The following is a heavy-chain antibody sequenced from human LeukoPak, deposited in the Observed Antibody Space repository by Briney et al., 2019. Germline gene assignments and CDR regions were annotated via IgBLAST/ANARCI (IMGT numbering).Heavy chain of an antibody. D-gene: IGHD3-10*01. J-gene: IGHJ5*02. V-gene: IGHV3-33*01. CDR3: ARDSYGPYNWFDP. CDR1: GFTFSSYG. CDR2: IWYDGSNK. Sequence: GSLRLSCAASGFTFSSYGMHGVRQAPGKGLEWVAVIWYDGSNKYYADSVKGRFTISRDNSKNTLYLQMNSLRAEDTAVYYCARDSYGPYNWFDPWGQGTLVTVSS.